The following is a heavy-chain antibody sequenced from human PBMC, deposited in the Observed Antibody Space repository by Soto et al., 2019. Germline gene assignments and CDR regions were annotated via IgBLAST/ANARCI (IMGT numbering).Heavy chain of an antibody. J-gene: IGHJ4*02. V-gene: IGHV3-7*01. CDR1: GFTFSSYA. D-gene: IGHD3-3*01. CDR2: ITQDGSEK. Sequence: GGSLRLSSAASGFTFSSYAMHWVRQDTGKGLEWVANITQDGSEKYYVDSVKGRFTISRDNAKNSLYLQMNSLRAEDTAVYYCARDGLSYYDFWSGPYYFDYWGQGTLVTVSS. CDR3: ARDGLSYYDFWSGPYYFDY.